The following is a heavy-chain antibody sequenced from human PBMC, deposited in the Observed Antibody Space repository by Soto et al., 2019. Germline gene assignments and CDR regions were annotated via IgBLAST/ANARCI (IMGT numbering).Heavy chain of an antibody. V-gene: IGHV3-30-3*01. Sequence: QVQLVESGGGGVQPGRALRLSCAASAFTFSSYAVHWVRQAPGKGLEWVAVISYDRSNKYYVDSVKGRFTISRDNSKSTLYLQMNSLRPEDTAVYYCARGPAVYCSSTSCSPFDPWGQGTLVTVSS. J-gene: IGHJ5*02. CDR3: ARGPAVYCSSTSCSPFDP. CDR1: AFTFSSYA. CDR2: ISYDRSNK. D-gene: IGHD2-2*01.